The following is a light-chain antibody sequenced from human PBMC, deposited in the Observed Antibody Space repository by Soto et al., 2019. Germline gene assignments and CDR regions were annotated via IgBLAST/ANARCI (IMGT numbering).Light chain of an antibody. CDR2: GAS. V-gene: IGKV3-20*01. CDR3: QQYGSSPWT. J-gene: IGKJ1*01. CDR1: QSVSSSY. Sequence: IVFTQSPGPLSLSPGERATLSCRASQSVSSSYLAWYQQKPGQAPRLLIYGASSRATGIPDRFSGSGSGTDFTLTISRLEPEDFAVYYCQQYGSSPWTFGQGTKVDIK.